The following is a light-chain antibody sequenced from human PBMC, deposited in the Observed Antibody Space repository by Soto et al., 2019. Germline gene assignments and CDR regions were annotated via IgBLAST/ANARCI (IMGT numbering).Light chain of an antibody. J-gene: IGLJ2*01. CDR1: SSDVGGYNL. CDR3: CSYAGDPTSVV. V-gene: IGLV2-23*01. Sequence: QSALTQPASVSGSPGQSITISCTGTSSDVGGYNLVSWYQQYPGKAPKLMIYEGTKRPSGVSNRFSGSKSGNTASLTISGLQAEDEADYYCCSYAGDPTSVVFGGGTKVTVL. CDR2: EGT.